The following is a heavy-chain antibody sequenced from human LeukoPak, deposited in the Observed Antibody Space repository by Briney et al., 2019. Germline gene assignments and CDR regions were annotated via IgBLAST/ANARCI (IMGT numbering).Heavy chain of an antibody. CDR2: INHSGST. J-gene: IGHJ4*02. CDR1: GGSFSGYY. D-gene: IGHD3-3*01. Sequence: SETLSLTCAVYGGSFSGYYWSWIRQPPGKGLEWIGEINHSGSTNYNPSLKSRVTISVDTSKNQFSLKLSSVTAADTAVYYCARGGVFGVVKKIKNYFDYWGQGTLVTVSS. CDR3: ARGGVFGVVKKIKNYFDY. V-gene: IGHV4-34*01.